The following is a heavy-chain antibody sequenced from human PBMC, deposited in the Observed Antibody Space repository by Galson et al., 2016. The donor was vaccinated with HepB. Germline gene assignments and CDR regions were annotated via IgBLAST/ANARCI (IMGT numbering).Heavy chain of an antibody. J-gene: IGHJ4*02. D-gene: IGHD3-3*01. Sequence: SVKVSCKASGDTFRSSSITWVRLVPGQGLEWMGGIIPMLGTRNYAQKFQGRVTFTADESTKTVYMELSSLTSADTAVYFCAREGPITIFGVVSPFDYWGQGTLVTVSS. CDR2: IIPMLGTR. CDR1: GDTFRSSS. CDR3: AREGPITIFGVVSPFDY. V-gene: IGHV1-69*13.